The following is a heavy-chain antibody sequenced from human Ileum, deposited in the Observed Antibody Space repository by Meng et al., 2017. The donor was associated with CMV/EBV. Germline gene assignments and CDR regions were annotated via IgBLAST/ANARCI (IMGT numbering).Heavy chain of an antibody. CDR1: GLTFSNYG. CDR3: AKGCLSPFCYYTDF. CDR2: ISSDGINQ. J-gene: IGHJ4*02. V-gene: IGHV3-30*18. D-gene: IGHD2-15*01. Sequence: SGLTFSNYGFHWVRQAPGKGLEWVSIISSDGINQHYADSVKGRFTISRDNSKNTLYLQMNNLRPEDTAVYYCAKGCLSPFCYYTDFWGQGTLVTVSS.